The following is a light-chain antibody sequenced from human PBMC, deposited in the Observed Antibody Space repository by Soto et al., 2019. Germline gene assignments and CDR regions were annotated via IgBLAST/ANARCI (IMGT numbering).Light chain of an antibody. CDR3: MQGLQNPRT. J-gene: IGKJ1*01. CDR2: LVS. V-gene: IGKV2-28*01. CDR1: ESLLHRNGNTL. Sequence: DIVLTQSPLSLTVTPGEPASISCTSSESLLHRNGNTLLDWYLQKPGQSPQLLIYLVSRRASGVPDRFSGGGSGTDFTLKISRVEAEEVGVYYCMQGLQNPRTFRQGNKVDIK.